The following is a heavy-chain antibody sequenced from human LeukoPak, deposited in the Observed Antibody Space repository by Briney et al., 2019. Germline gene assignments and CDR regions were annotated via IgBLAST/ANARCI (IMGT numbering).Heavy chain of an antibody. Sequence: PGGSLRLSCAASGFTFSSYSMNWVRQAPGKGLEWVSSISSSSSYIYYADSVKGRFTISRDNAKNSLYLQMNSLRAEDTAVYYCAREVRGPHAFDIWGQGTMVTVSS. V-gene: IGHV3-21*01. CDR2: ISSSSSYI. CDR1: GFTFSSYS. D-gene: IGHD2-2*01. J-gene: IGHJ3*02. CDR3: AREVRGPHAFDI.